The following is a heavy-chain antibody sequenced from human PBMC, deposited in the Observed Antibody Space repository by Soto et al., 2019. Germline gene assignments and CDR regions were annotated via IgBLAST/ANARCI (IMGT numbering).Heavy chain of an antibody. Sequence: QVQLVESGGGLVKPGESLRISCAASGFTFSDYYMSWIRQAPGKGLEWISYISSSGSNMYYADSVKGRFTISRDNARNSLYLQMDSLRDDDTAVYHCARERTYQLSGDDTLDIWGLGTMVTVSP. CDR2: ISSSGSNM. D-gene: IGHD2-2*01. J-gene: IGHJ3*02. CDR1: GFTFSDYY. V-gene: IGHV3-11*01. CDR3: ARERTYQLSGDDTLDI.